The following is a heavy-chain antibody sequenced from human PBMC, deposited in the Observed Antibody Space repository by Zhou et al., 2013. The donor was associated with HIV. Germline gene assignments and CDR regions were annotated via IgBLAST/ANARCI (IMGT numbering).Heavy chain of an antibody. CDR2: MNPNSGNT. CDR1: GYTLADLA. J-gene: IGHJ6*03. D-gene: IGHD4-17*01. CDR3: ARGRLRPPRTAYYYMDV. Sequence: QVQLLQSGAEVKPPGASVKVSCKVFGYTLADLAIHWVRLPPGQGLEWMGWMNPNSGNTGYAQKFQGRVTITRNTSISTAYMELSSLRSEDTAVYYCARGRLRPPRTAYYYMDVWGKGTTVTVSS. V-gene: IGHV1-8*01.